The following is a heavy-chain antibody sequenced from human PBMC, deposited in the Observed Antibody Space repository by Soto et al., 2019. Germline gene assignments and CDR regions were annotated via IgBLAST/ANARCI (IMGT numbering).Heavy chain of an antibody. Sequence: GGSLRLSCAASGFTFSSYSMNWVRQAPGKGLEWVSYISSSSSTIYYADSVKGRFTISRDNAKNSLYLQMNSLRAEDTAVYYCARVYCSGGSCYRGTFDYWGQGTLVTVSS. V-gene: IGHV3-48*01. CDR3: ARVYCSGGSCYRGTFDY. D-gene: IGHD2-15*01. J-gene: IGHJ4*02. CDR2: ISSSSSTI. CDR1: GFTFSSYS.